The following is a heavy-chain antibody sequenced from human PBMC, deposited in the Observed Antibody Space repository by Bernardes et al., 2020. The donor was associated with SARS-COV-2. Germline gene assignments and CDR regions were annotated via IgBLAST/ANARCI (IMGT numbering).Heavy chain of an antibody. J-gene: IGHJ4*02. V-gene: IGHV3-23*01. CDR1: GFTFSSSA. CDR2: ISGSGGST. CDR3: AKDLGYCSSTSCSDY. Sequence: GGSLRLSCAASGFTFSSSAMSWVRQAPGKGLEWVSAISGSGGSTYYADSVKGRFTISRDNSKNTLYLQMNSLRAEDTAVYYCAKDLGYCSSTSCSDYWGQGTLVTVSS. D-gene: IGHD2-2*01.